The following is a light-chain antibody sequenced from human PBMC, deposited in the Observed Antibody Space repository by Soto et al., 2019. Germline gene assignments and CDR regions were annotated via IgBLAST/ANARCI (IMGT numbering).Light chain of an antibody. CDR2: EGS. Sequence: QSVLTQPASVSGSPGQSITISCTGTSSNIGSYNLVSWYQQHPGKAPKLMIYEGSKRPSGVSNRFSGSKSGNTASVTISGLQAEDEADYYCCSYAGSSTFVFGSGTKLTVL. J-gene: IGLJ1*01. CDR1: SSNIGSYNL. V-gene: IGLV2-23*01. CDR3: CSYAGSSTFV.